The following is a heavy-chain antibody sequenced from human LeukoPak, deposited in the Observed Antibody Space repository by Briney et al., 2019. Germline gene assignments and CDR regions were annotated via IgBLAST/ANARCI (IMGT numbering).Heavy chain of an antibody. CDR3: ASRDGDYYYYYYMDV. D-gene: IGHD3-16*01. J-gene: IGHJ6*03. CDR2: IIPIFGTA. V-gene: IGHV1-69*13. Sequence: ASVKVSCKASGYTFTSYAMNWVRQAPGQGLEWMGGIIPIFGTANYAQKFQGRVTITADESTSTAYMELSSLRSEDTAVYYCASRDGDYYYYYYMDVWGKGTTVTISS. CDR1: GYTFTSYA.